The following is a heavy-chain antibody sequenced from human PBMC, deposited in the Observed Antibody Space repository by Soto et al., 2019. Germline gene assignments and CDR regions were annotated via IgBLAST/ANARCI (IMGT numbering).Heavy chain of an antibody. CDR1: GFSFGNAC. CDR2: IKSKSDGGTT. J-gene: IGHJ3*02. CDR3: ITDLPSWYDNIYDAFDI. V-gene: IGHV3-15*01. Sequence: WGSLRLSCAASGFSFGNACMSWVRQAPGRGLEWVGRIKSKSDGGTTDYAAPVKDRFTISRDDSKNTLYLQMNSLKTEDTAVYFCITDLPSWYDNIYDAFDIWRQGTMVTVSS. D-gene: IGHD3-22*01.